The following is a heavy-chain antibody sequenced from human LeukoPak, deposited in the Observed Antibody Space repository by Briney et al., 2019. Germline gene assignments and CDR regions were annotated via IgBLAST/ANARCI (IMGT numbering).Heavy chain of an antibody. D-gene: IGHD4-17*01. J-gene: IGHJ4*02. CDR1: GFSFSSNA. V-gene: IGHV3-23*01. CDR2: IINSGGST. CDR3: AKDIYGDYGGLDY. Sequence: HTGGSLRLSCAASGFSFSSNAMSWVRQAQGKGLEWVSAIINSGGSTYYADSVKGRFTISRDNSKNTLYLQMNSLRAEDTALYYCAKDIYGDYGGLDYWGQGTLVTVSS.